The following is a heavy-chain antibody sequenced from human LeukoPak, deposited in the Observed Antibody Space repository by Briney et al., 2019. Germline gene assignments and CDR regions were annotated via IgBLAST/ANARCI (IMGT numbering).Heavy chain of an antibody. CDR3: ARLGMFGGVIVMPPYFDY. Sequence: SETLSLTCTVSGGAISSSSYYWGWIRQPPGKGLEWIRSIYYSGSTYYNPSLKSRVTISVDTSKNQFSLKLSSVTAADTAVYYCARLGMFGGVIVMPPYFDYWGQGTLVTVSS. CDR2: IYYSGST. CDR1: GGAISSSSYY. D-gene: IGHD3-16*02. V-gene: IGHV4-39*01. J-gene: IGHJ4*02.